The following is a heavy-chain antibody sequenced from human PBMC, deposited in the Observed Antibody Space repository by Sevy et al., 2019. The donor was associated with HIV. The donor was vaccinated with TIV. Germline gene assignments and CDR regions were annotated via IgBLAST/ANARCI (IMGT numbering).Heavy chain of an antibody. CDR1: GFIFTNYW. CDR3: ARAGGDTVVVTAAIGILIMDV. CDR2: IKQDGSEK. D-gene: IGHD2-2*02. V-gene: IGHV3-7*01. J-gene: IGHJ6*02. Sequence: GGSLRLSCAASGFIFTNYWMTWVRQAPGKGLEWVGNIKQDGSEKYYLDSVKGRFTISRDNAKNALYLYMNSLRDDDTGIYYCARAGGDTVVVTAAIGILIMDVWGQGTTVTVSS.